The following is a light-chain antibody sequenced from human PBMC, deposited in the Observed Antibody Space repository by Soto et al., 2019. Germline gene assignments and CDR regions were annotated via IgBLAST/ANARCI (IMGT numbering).Light chain of an antibody. CDR2: SNN. J-gene: IGLJ1*01. CDR3: AAWDDSLNGYV. Sequence: QPVLTQPPSASGTPGQRVTISCSGSSSNIGSNTVNWYQQLPGTAPKLLIYSNNQRPPGVPDRFSGSKSDSSASLAISGLQSEDEADYYCAAWDDSLNGYVFGTGTKLTVL. CDR1: SSNIGSNT. V-gene: IGLV1-44*01.